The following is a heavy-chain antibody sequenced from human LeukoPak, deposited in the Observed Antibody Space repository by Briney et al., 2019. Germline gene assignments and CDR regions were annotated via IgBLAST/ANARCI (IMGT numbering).Heavy chain of an antibody. CDR1: GGSFSGYY. CDR2: INHSGST. CDR3: ARGLMGAGSSGAFDI. D-gene: IGHD1-26*01. Sequence: SETLSLTCAVYGGSFSGYYWNWIRQPPGKGLEWIGEINHSGSTNYISSLKSRVTISIGTSKNQFSLKMSSVTAADTAVYYCARGLMGAGSSGAFDIWGQGTLVTVSS. V-gene: IGHV4-34*01. J-gene: IGHJ3*02.